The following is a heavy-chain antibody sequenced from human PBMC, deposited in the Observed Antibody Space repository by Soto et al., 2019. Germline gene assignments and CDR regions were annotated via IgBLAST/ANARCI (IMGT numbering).Heavy chain of an antibody. CDR3: ARDSLSSSSVWFDP. Sequence: PSETLSLTCTVSGGSISSYYWSWIRQPPGKGLEWIGYIYYSGSTYYNPSLKSRVTISVDTSKNQFSLKLSSVTAADTAVYYCARDSLSSSSVWFDPWGQGTLVTVSS. CDR1: GGSISSYY. J-gene: IGHJ5*02. D-gene: IGHD6-6*01. CDR2: IYYSGST. V-gene: IGHV4-59*12.